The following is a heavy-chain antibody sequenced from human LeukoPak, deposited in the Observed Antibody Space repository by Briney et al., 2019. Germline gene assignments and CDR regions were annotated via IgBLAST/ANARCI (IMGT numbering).Heavy chain of an antibody. CDR1: GFTFDDYA. CDR2: ISWNSGSI. CDR3: AKEGGNGGYFDY. D-gene: IGHD4-23*01. V-gene: IGHV3-9*03. J-gene: IGHJ4*02. Sequence: GGSLRLSCAASGFTFDDYAMHWVRQAPGKGLEWVSGISWNSGSIGYADSVKGRFTISRDNAKNSLYLLMTSPRAEDMALYYCAKEGGNGGYFDYWGQGTLVTVSS.